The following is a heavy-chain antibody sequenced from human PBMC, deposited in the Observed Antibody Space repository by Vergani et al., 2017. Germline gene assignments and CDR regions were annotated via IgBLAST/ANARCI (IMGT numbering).Heavy chain of an antibody. J-gene: IGHJ4*02. CDR2: IYYSGST. V-gene: IGHV4-59*01. Sequence: QVQLQESGPGLVKPSETLSLTCTVSGGSISSYYWSWIRQPPGKGLEWIGYIYYSGSTNYNPSLKSRVTISVDTSKNQFSLKLSSVTAADTAVYYCAKDRSSPVAAAGFSVDYWGQGTLVTVSS. CDR1: GGSISSYY. CDR3: AKDRSSPVAAAGFSVDY. D-gene: IGHD6-13*01.